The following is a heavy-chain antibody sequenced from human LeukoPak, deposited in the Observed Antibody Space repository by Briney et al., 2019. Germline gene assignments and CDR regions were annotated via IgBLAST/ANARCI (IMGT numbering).Heavy chain of an antibody. V-gene: IGHV1-8*01. CDR3: ARGVVVVAATHVFDP. J-gene: IGHJ5*02. CDR2: MNPNSGNT. CDR1: GYTFTSYD. Sequence: ASVKVSCKASGYTFTSYDINWVRQATGRGLEWMGWMNPNSGNTGYAQKFQGRVTMTRNTSISTAYMELSSLRSEDTAVYYCARGVVVVAATHVFDPWGQGTLVTVSS. D-gene: IGHD2-15*01.